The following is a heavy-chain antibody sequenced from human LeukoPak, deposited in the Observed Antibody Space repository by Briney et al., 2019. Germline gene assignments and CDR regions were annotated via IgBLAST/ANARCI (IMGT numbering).Heavy chain of an antibody. D-gene: IGHD3-10*01. CDR2: DYCGGNT. V-gene: IGHV4-61*01. Sequence: SETLSLTCTVSGFSVTSDSYCWGWIRQPPGKGLEWIGYDYCGGNTNYDPSLKRRVTISVDTSKNQFSLTLTSVTAADTAVYFCARDHFGSLDSWGQGILVTVSS. J-gene: IGHJ4*02. CDR1: GFSVTSDSYC. CDR3: ARDHFGSLDS.